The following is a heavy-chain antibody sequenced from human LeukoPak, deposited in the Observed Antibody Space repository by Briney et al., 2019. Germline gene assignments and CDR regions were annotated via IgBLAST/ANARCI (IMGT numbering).Heavy chain of an antibody. Sequence: SETLSLTCTVSGGSISRYYWSWIRQPAGKGLEWIGRIYTTGSTNYNPSLKSRVTMSVDTSKNQFSLKLSSVTAADTAVHYCASARMTTVTEFDYWGQGTLVTVSS. D-gene: IGHD4-17*01. CDR1: GGSISRYY. V-gene: IGHV4-4*07. J-gene: IGHJ4*02. CDR2: IYTTGST. CDR3: ASARMTTVTEFDY.